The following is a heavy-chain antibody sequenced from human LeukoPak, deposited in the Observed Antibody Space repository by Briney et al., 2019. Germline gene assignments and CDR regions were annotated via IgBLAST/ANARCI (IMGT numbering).Heavy chain of an antibody. CDR3: AINYYDSSGYKDY. CDR1: EFTFSSYA. Sequence: QPGASLRLSCAASEFTFSSYAMSWVRQAPGKGLEWVSAISGSGGSTYYADSVKGRFTISRDNSKNTLYLQMNSLRAEDTAVYYCAINYYDSSGYKDYWGQGTLVTVSS. D-gene: IGHD3-22*01. V-gene: IGHV3-23*01. J-gene: IGHJ4*02. CDR2: ISGSGGST.